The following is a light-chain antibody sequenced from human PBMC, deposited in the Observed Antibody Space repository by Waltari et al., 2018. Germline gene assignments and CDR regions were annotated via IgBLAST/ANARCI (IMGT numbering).Light chain of an antibody. V-gene: IGKV4-1*01. CDR3: QQYYTTPS. Sequence: DIVMTQSPDSLAVSLGERATINGKSSQSVLYSSKNKNYLSWYQQKPGQPPKLLIYWASTRESGVPDRFSGSGSGTDFTLTISSLQAEDVAVYYCQQYYTTPSFGGGTKVEIK. CDR2: WAS. J-gene: IGKJ4*01. CDR1: QSVLYSSKNKNY.